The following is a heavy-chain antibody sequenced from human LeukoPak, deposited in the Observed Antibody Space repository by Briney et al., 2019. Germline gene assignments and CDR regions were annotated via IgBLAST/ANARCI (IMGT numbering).Heavy chain of an antibody. CDR3: ARGSGYYAYYFDY. CDR1: GFTFSSYS. D-gene: IGHD3-22*01. V-gene: IGHV3-21*01. J-gene: IGHJ4*02. Sequence: GGSLRLSCAASGFTFSSYSMNWVRQAPGKGLEWVSSISSSSSYIYYADSVKGRFTISRDNAKNSLYLQMNSLRAEDTAVYYCARGSGYYAYYFDYWGQGTLVTVSS. CDR2: ISSSSSYI.